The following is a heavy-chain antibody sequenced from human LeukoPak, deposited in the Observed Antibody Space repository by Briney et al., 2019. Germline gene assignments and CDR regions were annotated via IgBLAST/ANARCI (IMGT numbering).Heavy chain of an antibody. CDR3: AKKEGDTYFSWYMDV. D-gene: IGHD2-21*01. CDR2: IIGSGRTT. CDR1: RFIFSRYA. J-gene: IGHJ6*03. Sequence: GGSLRLSCAASRFIFSRYAMAWVRQAPGKGLEWVSGIIGSGRTTFYADSVKGRFTISRDNSKNTLYLQMNSLRAEDTAIYYCAKKEGDTYFSWYMDVWGKGTTVTVSS. V-gene: IGHV3-23*01.